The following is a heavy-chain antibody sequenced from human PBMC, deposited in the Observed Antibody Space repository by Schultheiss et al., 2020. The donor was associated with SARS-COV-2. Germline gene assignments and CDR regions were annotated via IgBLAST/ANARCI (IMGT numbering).Heavy chain of an antibody. Sequence: GASLKISCAASGFTFSDYYMSWIRQAPGKGLEWVSYISSSGSTIYYADSVKGRFTISRDNSKNTLYLQMNSLRAEDTAVYYCAREDYGDYGVIDYWGQGTLVTVSS. D-gene: IGHD4-17*01. CDR3: AREDYGDYGVIDY. CDR2: ISSSGSTI. J-gene: IGHJ4*02. V-gene: IGHV3-11*04. CDR1: GFTFSDYY.